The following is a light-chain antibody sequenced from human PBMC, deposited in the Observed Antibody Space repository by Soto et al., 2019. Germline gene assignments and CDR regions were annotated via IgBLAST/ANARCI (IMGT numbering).Light chain of an antibody. CDR1: QSVSNY. Sequence: EIVLTQSPDTLSLSPGDRATLSCRASQSVSNYLSWYQQKLGQAPSLLIYDASKRATGIPDRFSGSGSGTDFTLTINNLEPEDFAVYYCQQRSSWPTFGGGTKVEIK. V-gene: IGKV3-11*01. CDR2: DAS. CDR3: QQRSSWPT. J-gene: IGKJ4*01.